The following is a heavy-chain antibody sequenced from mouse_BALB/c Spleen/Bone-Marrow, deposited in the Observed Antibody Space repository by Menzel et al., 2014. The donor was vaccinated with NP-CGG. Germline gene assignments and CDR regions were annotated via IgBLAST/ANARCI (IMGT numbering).Heavy chain of an antibody. J-gene: IGHJ1*01. CDR2: IHPNSGNT. V-gene: IGHV1S130*01. D-gene: IGHD1-2*01. Sequence: VQLQQSGSVLVRPGASVKLSCKASGYTFTSSWMHWAKQRPGQGLEWIGEIHPNSGNTNYNEKFKGKATLTVDTSSSTAYVDLSSLTSEDSAVYYWARSTTATYFDVWGAGTTVTVPS. CDR3: ARSTTATYFDV. CDR1: GYTFTSSW.